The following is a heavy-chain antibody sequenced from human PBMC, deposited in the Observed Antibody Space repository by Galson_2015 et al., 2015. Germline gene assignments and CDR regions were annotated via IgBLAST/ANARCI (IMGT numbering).Heavy chain of an antibody. CDR1: GFTFSGYS. V-gene: IGHV3-48*02. D-gene: IGHD3-10*01. CDR3: ARDQGALYYFDY. CDR2: ISSGGTNI. J-gene: IGHJ4*02. Sequence: SLRLSCAASGFTFSGYSMNWVRQAPGRGLEWVSYISSGGTNIYYADSVKGRFTISRDNAKNSLYLQMNSLRDEGMAVYYCARDQGALYYFDYWGQGTLVTVPS.